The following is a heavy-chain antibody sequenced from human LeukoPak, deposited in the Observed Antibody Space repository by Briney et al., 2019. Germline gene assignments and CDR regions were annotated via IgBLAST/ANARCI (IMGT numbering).Heavy chain of an antibody. V-gene: IGHV4-39*01. CDR1: SGSISTYY. D-gene: IGHD2-2*02. CDR2: IYYSGTT. CDR3: ARHGKVEPHAIGY. Sequence: SSETLSLTCTVSSGSISTYYWSWIRQPPEKGLEWIGSIYYSGTTYYKPSLKSRVTISVDTSKNQFSLRLRSVTAADTAVYYCARHGKVEPHAIGYWGQGTLVTVSS. J-gene: IGHJ4*02.